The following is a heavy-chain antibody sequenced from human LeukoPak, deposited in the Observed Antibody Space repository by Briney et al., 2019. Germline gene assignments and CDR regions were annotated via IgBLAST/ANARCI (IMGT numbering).Heavy chain of an antibody. CDR1: GGSISSYY. CDR2: IYYSGST. CDR3: AGGWELLWFDY. D-gene: IGHD1-26*01. V-gene: IGHV4-59*01. J-gene: IGHJ4*02. Sequence: SETLSLTCTVSGGSISSYYWSWIRQPPGKGLEWIGYIYYSGSTNYNPSLKSRVTISVDTSKNQFSLKLSSVTAADTAVYYCAGGWELLWFDYWGQGTLVTVSS.